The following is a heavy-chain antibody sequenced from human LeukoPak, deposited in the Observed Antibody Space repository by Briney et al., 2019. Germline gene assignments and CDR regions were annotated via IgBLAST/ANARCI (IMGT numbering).Heavy chain of an antibody. J-gene: IGHJ6*02. Sequence: GGSLRLSCAASGFTFSDYYMSWIRQAPGKGLEWVSYISSSGSTIYYADSVKGRFTISRNNAKNSLYLQMNSLRAEDTAVYYCARGAHNGISHYDILIGYPTSYGMDVWGQGTTVTVSS. CDR2: ISSSGSTI. V-gene: IGHV3-11*01. CDR1: GFTFSDYY. CDR3: ARGAHNGISHYDILIGYPTSYGMDV. D-gene: IGHD3-9*01.